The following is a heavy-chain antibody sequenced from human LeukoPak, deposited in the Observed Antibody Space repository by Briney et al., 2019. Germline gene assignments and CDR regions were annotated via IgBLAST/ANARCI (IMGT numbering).Heavy chain of an antibody. J-gene: IGHJ4*02. V-gene: IGHV3-23*01. D-gene: IGHD2-15*01. Sequence: GGSLRLSCAASGFTFSSPAMSWVRQAPGKGLEWVSAISNNGGYTYYADSVQGRFTISRDNSKSTLCLQMNSLRAEDTAVYYCAKQLGYCSDGSCYFPYWGQGTLVTVSS. CDR1: GFTFSSPA. CDR3: AKQLGYCSDGSCYFPY. CDR2: ISNNGGYT.